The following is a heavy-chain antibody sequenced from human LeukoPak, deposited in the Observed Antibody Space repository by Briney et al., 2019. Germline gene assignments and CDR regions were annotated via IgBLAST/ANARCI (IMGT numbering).Heavy chain of an antibody. CDR2: IYTSGST. CDR1: GGSISSYY. D-gene: IGHD3-10*01. V-gene: IGHV4-4*07. CDR3: ARGGGRGGGWFGELLPPTNWFDP. Sequence: SETLSLTCTVSGGSISSYYWSWIRQPAGKGLEWIGRIYTSGSTNYNPSLKSRVTMSVDTSKDQFSLKLSSVTAADTAVYYCARGGGRGGGWFGELLPPTNWFDPWGQGTLVTVSS. J-gene: IGHJ5*02.